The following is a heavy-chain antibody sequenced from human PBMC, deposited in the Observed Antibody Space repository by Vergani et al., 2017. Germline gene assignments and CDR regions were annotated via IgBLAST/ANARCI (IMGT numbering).Heavy chain of an antibody. V-gene: IGHV4-61*02. CDR1: GGSISSGSYY. D-gene: IGHD5-24*01. Sequence: QVQLQESGPGLVKPSQTLSLTCTVSGGSISSGSYYWSWIRQPAGKGLEWIGRIYTSGSTNYNPSLKSRVTISVDTSKNQFSLKLSSVTAADTAVYYCARLGRDGYNPPYFDYWGQGTLVTVSS. CDR2: IYTSGST. J-gene: IGHJ4*02. CDR3: ARLGRDGYNPPYFDY.